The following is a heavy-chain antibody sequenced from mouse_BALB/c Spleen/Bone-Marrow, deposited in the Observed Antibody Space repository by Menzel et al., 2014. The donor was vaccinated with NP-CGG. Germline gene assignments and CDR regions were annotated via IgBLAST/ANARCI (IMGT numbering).Heavy chain of an antibody. CDR2: IYPSDSYT. CDR3: TRVRGYGSRAWFAY. J-gene: IGHJ3*01. V-gene: IGHV1-69*02. Sequence: QVQLQQSGAELVRPGASVKLSCKASGYTFTSYWINRVKQRPGQGLEWIGNIYPSDSYTNYNQKFKDKATLTVDKSSSTAYMQLSSPTCEDSAVYCCTRVRGYGSRAWFAYWGQGALITVSA. CDR1: GYTFTSYW. D-gene: IGHD1-1*01.